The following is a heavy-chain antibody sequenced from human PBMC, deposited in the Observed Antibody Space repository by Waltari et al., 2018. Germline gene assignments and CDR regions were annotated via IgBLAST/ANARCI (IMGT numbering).Heavy chain of an antibody. CDR3: ARDSPFVAAAGPRQSYYYYMDV. J-gene: IGHJ6*03. Sequence: EVQLVESGGGLVQPGGSLRLSCAASGFTFSSYSMNWVRQAPGKGLEWVSYISSSSSTIYYADSVKGRFTISRYNAKNSLYLQMNSLRAEDTAVYYCARDSPFVAAAGPRQSYYYYMDVWGKGTTGTVPS. CDR2: ISSSSSTI. D-gene: IGHD6-13*01. V-gene: IGHV3-48*04. CDR1: GFTFSSYS.